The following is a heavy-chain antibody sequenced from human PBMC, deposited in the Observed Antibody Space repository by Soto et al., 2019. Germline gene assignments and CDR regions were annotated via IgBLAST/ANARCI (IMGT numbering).Heavy chain of an antibody. J-gene: IGHJ6*03. CDR3: ATQATYGDYGYYYMDV. D-gene: IGHD4-17*01. V-gene: IGHV4-39*01. CDR1: GGSISSSSYY. CDR2: IYYSGST. Sequence: SETLSLTCTVSGGSISSSSYYWGWIRQPPGKGLEWIGSIYYSGSTYHKPSLKSRVTISVDTSKNQFSLKLSSVTAADTAVYYCATQATYGDYGYYYMDVWGKGTTVTVSS.